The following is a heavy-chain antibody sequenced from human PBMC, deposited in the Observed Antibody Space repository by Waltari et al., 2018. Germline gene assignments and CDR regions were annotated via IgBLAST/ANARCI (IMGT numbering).Heavy chain of an antibody. CDR3: ARDRVQMGVEDY. Sequence: EVQLVESGGGLVQPGGSLRLSCAASGFTFSSYWMSWVRQAPGKGLEWVANIKQDGSEKYNVDSVKGRFTIARDNAKNSLYLQMNSLRAGDTAVYYCARDRVQMGVEDYWGQGTLVTVSS. CDR2: IKQDGSEK. J-gene: IGHJ4*02. V-gene: IGHV3-7*01. CDR1: GFTFSSYW. D-gene: IGHD1-1*01.